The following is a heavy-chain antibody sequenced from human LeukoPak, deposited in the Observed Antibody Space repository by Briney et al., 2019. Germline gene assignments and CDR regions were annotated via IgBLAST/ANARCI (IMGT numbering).Heavy chain of an antibody. J-gene: IGHJ4*02. CDR1: GFTFSSYA. Sequence: SGGSLRLSCAASGFTFSSYAMSWGRQAPRRGLEWVSAISGSGGSTYYADSVRGGLTISRDNSKNTLYLQMNSLRAEDTAVYYCAKQIVVVVHFDYWGQGTLVTVSS. CDR2: ISGSGGST. V-gene: IGHV3-23*01. CDR3: AKQIVVVVHFDY. D-gene: IGHD3-22*01.